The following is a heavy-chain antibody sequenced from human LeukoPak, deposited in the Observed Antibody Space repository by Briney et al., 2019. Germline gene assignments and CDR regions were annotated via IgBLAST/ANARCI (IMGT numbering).Heavy chain of an antibody. Sequence: SETLSLTCAVYGGSFTGYYWSWIRQPAGKKLERIGRIYTSGSTNYNPSLKSRVTMSVDTSKNQFSLKLSSVTAADTAVYYCARDRFGSGSYPDYFDYWGQGTLVIVSS. J-gene: IGHJ4*02. V-gene: IGHV4-4*07. CDR1: GGSFTGYY. CDR3: ARDRFGSGSYPDYFDY. D-gene: IGHD3-10*01. CDR2: IYTSGST.